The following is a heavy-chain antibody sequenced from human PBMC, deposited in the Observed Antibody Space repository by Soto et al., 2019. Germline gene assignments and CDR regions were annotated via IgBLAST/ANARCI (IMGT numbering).Heavy chain of an antibody. Sequence: EVELVESGGGFVQPGGSLRLSCAASGFTFRKFAMSCVRQALGKGLEWVSGISRSGGSTYYADSVKGRCTISRDNSKNTLYLQIDSLRVGDTATYYCAKHGGEVPYDPMDVWGQGTPVTVSS. CDR3: AKHGGEVPYDPMDV. J-gene: IGHJ6*02. V-gene: IGHV3-23*04. D-gene: IGHD3-10*01. CDR1: GFTFRKFA. CDR2: ISRSGGST.